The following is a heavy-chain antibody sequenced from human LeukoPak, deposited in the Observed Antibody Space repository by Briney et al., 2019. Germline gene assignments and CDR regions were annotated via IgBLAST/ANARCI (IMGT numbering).Heavy chain of an antibody. CDR1: GGSISSYY. CDR2: IYYSGST. D-gene: IGHD3-3*01. CDR3: ARASITIFGVVITTFDY. Sequence: SETLSLTCTVSGGSISSYYWSWIRQPPGKGLEWIGYIYYSGSTNYNPSLKGRVTISVDTSKNQFSLKLSSVTAADTAVYYCARASITIFGVVITTFDYWGQGTLVTVSS. J-gene: IGHJ4*02. V-gene: IGHV4-59*01.